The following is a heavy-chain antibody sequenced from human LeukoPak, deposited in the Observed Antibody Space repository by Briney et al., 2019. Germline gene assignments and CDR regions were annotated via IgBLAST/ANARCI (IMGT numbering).Heavy chain of an antibody. V-gene: IGHV3-48*03. CDR3: ARGGVFGGDDY. D-gene: IGHD3-3*01. Sequence: GGSLRLSCAASGFTFSSYEMNWVRQAPGKGLEWVSYISSSGSTIYYADSVKGRFTISRDNSKNTLYLQMGSLRAEDMAVYYCARGGVFGGDDYWGQGTLVTVSS. CDR1: GFTFSSYE. J-gene: IGHJ4*02. CDR2: ISSSGSTI.